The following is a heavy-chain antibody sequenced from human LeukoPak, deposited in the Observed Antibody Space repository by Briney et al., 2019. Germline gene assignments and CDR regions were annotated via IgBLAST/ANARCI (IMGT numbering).Heavy chain of an antibody. CDR1: GFTFRSYG. Sequence: GTSLRLSCAASGFTFRSYGMHWVRQAPGKGLEWVAVISYDGSKKYYADSVKGRFTISRDNSKNTVNLQMNSLRPEDTAVYYCAKDYEAYCGGDCYSFFDYWGQGTLVTVSS. D-gene: IGHD2-21*02. V-gene: IGHV3-30*18. J-gene: IGHJ4*02. CDR2: ISYDGSKK. CDR3: AKDYEAYCGGDCYSFFDY.